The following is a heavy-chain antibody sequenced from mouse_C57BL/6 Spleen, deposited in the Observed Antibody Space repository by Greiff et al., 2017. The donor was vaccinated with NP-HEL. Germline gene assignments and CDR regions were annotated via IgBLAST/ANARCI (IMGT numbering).Heavy chain of an antibody. J-gene: IGHJ4*01. D-gene: IGHD1-1*01. CDR1: GFSLTSYG. V-gene: IGHV2-2*01. Sequence: QDQLQQSGPGLVQPSQSLSITCTVSGFSLTSYGVHWVRQSPGKGLEWLGVIWSGGSTDYNAAFISRLSISKDNSKIQVFFKMTSLQADYTAIYYCARNWGALTTVVAYYYAMDYWGQGTSVTVSS. CDR3: ARNWGALTTVVAYYYAMDY. CDR2: IWSGGST.